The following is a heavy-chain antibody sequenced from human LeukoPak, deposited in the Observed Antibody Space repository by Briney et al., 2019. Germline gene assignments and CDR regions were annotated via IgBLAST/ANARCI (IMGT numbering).Heavy chain of an antibody. CDR3: ARSPGDYDAFDI. D-gene: IGHD4-17*01. J-gene: IGHJ3*02. V-gene: IGHV4-30-2*01. CDR2: IYHSGST. CDR1: GGSVSSGSYY. Sequence: SETLSLTCTVSGGSVSSGSYYWSWIRQPPGKGLEWIGYIYHSGSTYYNSSLKSRVTISVDRSKNQFSLKLNSVTAADTAVYYCARSPGDYDAFDIWGQGTMVTVSS.